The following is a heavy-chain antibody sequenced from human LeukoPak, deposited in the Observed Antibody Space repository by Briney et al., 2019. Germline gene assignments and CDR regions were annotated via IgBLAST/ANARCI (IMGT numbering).Heavy chain of an antibody. CDR1: GFTFSNYW. CDR2: INSDGINT. J-gene: IGHJ4*02. V-gene: IGHV3-74*01. Sequence: GSLRLSCAASGFTFSNYWMHWVRQAPGKGLVWVSRINSDGINTSYADSVKGRFTISRDNAKNSLYLQMNSLRAEDTAVYYCAREPYYDSSGYCLDYWGQGTLVTVSS. D-gene: IGHD3-22*01. CDR3: AREPYYDSSGYCLDY.